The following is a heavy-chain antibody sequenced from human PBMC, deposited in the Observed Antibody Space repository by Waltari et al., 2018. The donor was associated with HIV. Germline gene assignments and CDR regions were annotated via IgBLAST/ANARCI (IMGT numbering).Heavy chain of an antibody. Sequence: QVHLVQSGAEVKIPGASVRVSCQTSGYIFTNYGVSWVRQAPGQGLEWLGWISGYNANTNYAQRLQGRVTLTTDTSTSTAYMELRSLRSDDTAVYYCARGLGGSYYYGVDVWGQGTTVTVS. CDR3: ARGLGGSYYYGVDV. CDR1: GYIFTNYG. J-gene: IGHJ6*02. CDR2: ISGYNANT. V-gene: IGHV1-18*01.